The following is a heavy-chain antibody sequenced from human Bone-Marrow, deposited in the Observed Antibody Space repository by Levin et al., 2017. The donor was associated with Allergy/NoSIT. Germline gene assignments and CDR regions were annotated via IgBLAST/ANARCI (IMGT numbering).Heavy chain of an antibody. J-gene: IGHJ4*02. Sequence: GESLKISCAASGFTFRNYWMSWVRQAPGRGLEWVANIQQEGSEKNYVDSVKGRFAISRDNAKNSLFLQMNSLRVEDTAVYYCARDYRSGWYAADWGQGIMVTVSS. V-gene: IGHV3-7*01. CDR3: ARDYRSGWYAAD. D-gene: IGHD6-13*01. CDR2: IQQEGSEK. CDR1: GFTFRNYW.